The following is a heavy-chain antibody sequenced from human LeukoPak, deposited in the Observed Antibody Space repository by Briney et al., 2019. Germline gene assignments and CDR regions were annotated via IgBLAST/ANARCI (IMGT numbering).Heavy chain of an antibody. Sequence: GGSLRLSCAASGFTFSSYSMNGGRQAPGKGLGWGSSISSSSSYIYYADSVKGRFTISRDNAKNSLSLQMNSLRAEDTAVYYCARTTSGYDSSGYYSGYWGQGTLVTVSS. D-gene: IGHD3-22*01. V-gene: IGHV3-21*01. J-gene: IGHJ4*02. CDR3: ARTTSGYDSSGYYSGY. CDR2: ISSSSSYI. CDR1: GFTFSSYS.